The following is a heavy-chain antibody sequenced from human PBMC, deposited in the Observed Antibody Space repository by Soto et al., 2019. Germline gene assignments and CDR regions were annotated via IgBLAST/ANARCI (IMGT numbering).Heavy chain of an antibody. CDR3: ARVRVQLWLRGAFDI. Sequence: SETLSLTCAVYGGSFSGYYWSWIRQPPGKGLEWIGEINHSGSTNYNPSLKSRVTISVDTSKNQFSLKLSSVTAADTAVYYCARVRVQLWLRGAFDIWGQGTMVTVSS. CDR1: GGSFSGYY. CDR2: INHSGST. J-gene: IGHJ3*02. V-gene: IGHV4-34*01. D-gene: IGHD5-18*01.